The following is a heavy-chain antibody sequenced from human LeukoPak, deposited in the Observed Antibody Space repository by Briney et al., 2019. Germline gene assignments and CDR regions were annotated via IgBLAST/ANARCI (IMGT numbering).Heavy chain of an antibody. Sequence: ASVKVSCKASGYTFTSYGISWVRQAPGQGPEWMGWISAYNGNTNYAQKLQGRVTMTTDTSTSTAYMELRSLRSDDTAVYYCARVQPGYSSSWYGGYYFDYWGQGTLVTVSS. D-gene: IGHD6-13*01. J-gene: IGHJ4*02. V-gene: IGHV1-18*01. CDR1: GYTFTSYG. CDR2: ISAYNGNT. CDR3: ARVQPGYSSSWYGGYYFDY.